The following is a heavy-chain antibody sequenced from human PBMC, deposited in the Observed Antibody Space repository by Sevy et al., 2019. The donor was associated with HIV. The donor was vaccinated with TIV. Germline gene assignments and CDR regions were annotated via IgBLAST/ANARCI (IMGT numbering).Heavy chain of an antibody. CDR3: ARDTYSSGWPYFDY. Sequence: ASMKVSCKASGYTFTGYYMHWVRQAPGQGLEWMGRINPNSGGTNYAQKFQGRVTMTRDTSINTAYMELSRLRSDDTAVYYCARDTYSSGWPYFDYWGQGTLVTVSS. CDR2: INPNSGGT. V-gene: IGHV1-2*06. D-gene: IGHD6-19*01. J-gene: IGHJ4*02. CDR1: GYTFTGYY.